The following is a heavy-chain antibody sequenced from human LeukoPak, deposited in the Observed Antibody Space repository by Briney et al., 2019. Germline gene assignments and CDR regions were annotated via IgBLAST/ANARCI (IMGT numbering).Heavy chain of an antibody. J-gene: IGHJ3*02. CDR3: ASPGYCSSTSCRDAFDI. D-gene: IGHD2-2*01. CDR2: ISWNSGSI. CDR1: GFTFDDYA. Sequence: GGSLRLSCAASGFTFDDYAMHWVRQAPGKGLEWVSGISWNSGSIGYADSVKGRFTISRDNAKNSLYLQMNSLGAEDTALYYCASPGYCSSTSCRDAFDIWGQGTMVTVSS. V-gene: IGHV3-9*01.